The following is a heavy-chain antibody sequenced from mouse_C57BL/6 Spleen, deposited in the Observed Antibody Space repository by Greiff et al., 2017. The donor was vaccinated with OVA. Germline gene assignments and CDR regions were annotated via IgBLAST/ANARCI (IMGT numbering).Heavy chain of an antibody. Sequence: VQLQQSGAELVRPGASVKLSCTASGFNIKDYYMHWVKQRPEQGLEWIGRIDPEDGDTEYAPKFQGKATMTADTYSNTAYLQLSSLTSEDTAVYYCTTLYGNFSMDYWGQGTSVTVSS. V-gene: IGHV14-1*01. CDR3: TTLYGNFSMDY. CDR1: GFNIKDYY. CDR2: IDPEDGDT. J-gene: IGHJ4*01. D-gene: IGHD2-1*01.